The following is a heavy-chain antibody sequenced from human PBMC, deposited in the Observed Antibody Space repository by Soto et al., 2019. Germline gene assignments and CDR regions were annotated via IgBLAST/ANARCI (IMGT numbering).Heavy chain of an antibody. CDR3: ARDCSGGACYPASFDY. CDR2: IYYTGST. Sequence: QVQLQESGPGLVKPSETLSLTCSVSAGSISTYHWSWIRQPAGTGLEWIGRIYYTGSTDYNPSLKRRVNMSVATSKNQFNMMLSSGTAADTAVYYCARDCSGGACYPASFDYWGQGTLVTVSS. V-gene: IGHV4-4*07. J-gene: IGHJ4*02. D-gene: IGHD2-15*01. CDR1: AGSISTYH.